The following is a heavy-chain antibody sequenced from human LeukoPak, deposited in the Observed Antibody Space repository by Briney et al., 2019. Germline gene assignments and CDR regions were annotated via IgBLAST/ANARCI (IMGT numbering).Heavy chain of an antibody. J-gene: IGHJ4*02. CDR3: ARGRSYEYGDYDY. V-gene: IGHV4-34*01. Sequence: SETLSLSCAVYGGAFSGYSWSWIRQPPGKGLEWIGEIDPNGTTNYNPSLKSRVTLSEDTSKNQISLNLNSVTAADTAIYYCARGRSYEYGDYDYWGQGTLVTVSS. CDR1: GGAFSGYS. CDR2: IDPNGTT. D-gene: IGHD4-17*01.